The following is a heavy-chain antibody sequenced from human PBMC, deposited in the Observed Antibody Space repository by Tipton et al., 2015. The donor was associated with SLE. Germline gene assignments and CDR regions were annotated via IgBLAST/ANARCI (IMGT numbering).Heavy chain of an antibody. Sequence: QLVQSGGGLVQPGGSLRLSCAASGFTFSSYEMNWVRQAPGKGLEWVSAISSNGGSTYHANSVKGRFTISRDNSKNTLYLQMGSLRAEDMAVYYCAREHEWIYYMDVWGKGTTVTVSS. D-gene: IGHD2-2*03. CDR2: ISSNGGST. V-gene: IGHV3-64*01. CDR1: GFTFSSYE. CDR3: AREHEWIYYMDV. J-gene: IGHJ6*03.